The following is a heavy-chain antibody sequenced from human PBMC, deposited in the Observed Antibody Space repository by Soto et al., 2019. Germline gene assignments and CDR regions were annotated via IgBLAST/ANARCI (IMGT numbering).Heavy chain of an antibody. CDR3: ARELGGGRQYYFDY. CDR1: GYTFTGYH. CDR2: IAPSSGGT. D-gene: IGHD3-16*01. J-gene: IGHJ4*02. Sequence: QVQLVQSGAEVKKPGASVKVSCKAPGYTFTGYHMHWVRQAPGQGLEWMGWIAPSSGGTNYAQKFQGRVSMTRDTSMSTAYMELSRLSSDDTAVYYCARELGGGRQYYFDYWGQGTLVTVSS. V-gene: IGHV1-2*02.